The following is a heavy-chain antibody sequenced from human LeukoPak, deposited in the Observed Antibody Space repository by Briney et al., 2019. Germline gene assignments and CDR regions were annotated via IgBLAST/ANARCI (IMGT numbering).Heavy chain of an antibody. D-gene: IGHD2-8*01. CDR1: GGSFSGYY. CDR3: ARGDIVLVVYLDPTAGDAFDI. Sequence: SETLSLTCAVYGGSFSGYYWSWIPQPPGKGLEWIGEINHSGSTNYNPPLKCRVTISGDTSKHQFYLKLSSVTAAGTAVYYCARGDIVLVVYLDPTAGDAFDIWGQGTMVTVSS. CDR2: INHSGST. J-gene: IGHJ3*02. V-gene: IGHV4-34*01.